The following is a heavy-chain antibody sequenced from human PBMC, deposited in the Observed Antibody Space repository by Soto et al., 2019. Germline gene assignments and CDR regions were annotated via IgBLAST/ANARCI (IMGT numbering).Heavy chain of an antibody. V-gene: IGHV1-69*01. Sequence: QVQLVQSGAEVKKPGSSVKVSCKASGGTFSSYAISWVRQAPGQGLEWMGGIIPIFGTANYAQKFQGRVTITADESTSTAYMELSSLRSEDTAVYYCARASYYYDSSGYYYLGYFDYWGQGTLVTVSS. CDR2: IIPIFGTA. CDR1: GGTFSSYA. CDR3: ARASYYYDSSGYYYLGYFDY. D-gene: IGHD3-22*01. J-gene: IGHJ4*02.